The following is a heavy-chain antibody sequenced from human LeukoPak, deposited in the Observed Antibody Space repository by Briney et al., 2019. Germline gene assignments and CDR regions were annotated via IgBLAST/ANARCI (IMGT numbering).Heavy chain of an antibody. CDR1: GFTFSDYY. J-gene: IGHJ4*02. V-gene: IGHV3-23*01. D-gene: IGHD6-19*01. Sequence: GGSLRLSCAASGFTFSDYYMSWIRQAPGKGLEWVSAISGSGGSTYYADSVKGRFTISRDNSKNTLYLQMNSLRAEDTAVYYCARIGQWLALCDYWGQGTLVTVSS. CDR3: ARIGQWLALCDY. CDR2: ISGSGGST.